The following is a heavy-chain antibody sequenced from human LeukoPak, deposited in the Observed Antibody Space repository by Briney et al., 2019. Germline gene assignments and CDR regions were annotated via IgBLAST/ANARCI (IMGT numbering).Heavy chain of an antibody. V-gene: IGHV3-48*03. Sequence: GGSLRLSCAASGFTFSNEMNWVRQAPGKGLEWVSYISGGSNIIHYADSVRGRFTISRDDAKSSLYLQMDSLRDEDTAVYYCASSGVKSVTTHGPWGQGTLVTVSS. CDR3: ASSGVKSVTTHGP. J-gene: IGHJ5*02. CDR2: ISGGSNII. CDR1: GFTFSNE. D-gene: IGHD4-17*01.